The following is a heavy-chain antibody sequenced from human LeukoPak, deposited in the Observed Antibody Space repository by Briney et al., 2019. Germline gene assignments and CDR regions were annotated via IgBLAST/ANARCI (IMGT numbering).Heavy chain of an antibody. D-gene: IGHD2-2*01. V-gene: IGHV3-30-3*01. CDR3: ARDRGCTSTTCSAPGGMDV. J-gene: IGHJ6*03. CDR1: GFTFDTYA. CDR2: ISYDGSNK. Sequence: GGSLRLSCAASGFTFDTYAMHWVRQAPGKGLEWVAVISYDGSNKYYADSVKGRFTISRDNSKNTLYLQMNSLRAEDTAVYYCARDRGCTSTTCSAPGGMDVWGKGTTVTVSS.